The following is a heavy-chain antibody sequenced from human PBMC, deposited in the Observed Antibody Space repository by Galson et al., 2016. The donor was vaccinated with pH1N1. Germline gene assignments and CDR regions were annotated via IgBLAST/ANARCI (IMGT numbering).Heavy chain of an antibody. CDR1: GFTFSSYN. Sequence: SLRLSCAASGFTFSSYNMHWVRQAPGKGPEWVAFIRFDGSNRKYASSLKGRFTISRDNSRSTLYLQMDSLRNEDTALYYCARDPQGYYGDYVGFHYWGQGTLVTVSS. CDR2: IRFDGSNR. D-gene: IGHD4-17*01. J-gene: IGHJ4*02. V-gene: IGHV3-30*02. CDR3: ARDPQGYYGDYVGFHY.